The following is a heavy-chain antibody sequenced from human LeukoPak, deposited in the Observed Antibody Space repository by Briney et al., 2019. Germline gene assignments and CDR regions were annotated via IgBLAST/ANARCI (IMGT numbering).Heavy chain of an antibody. J-gene: IGHJ6*02. CDR2: IYSGGST. Sequence: GGSLRLSCAASGFTVSSNYMSWVRQAPGKGLEWVSAIYSGGSTYYADSVKGRFTISRDNSKNTLYLQMNSLRAEDTAVYYCATDGDGDRTSYYYYGMDVWGQGTTVTVSS. CDR1: GFTVSSNY. V-gene: IGHV3-53*01. CDR3: ATDGDGDRTSYYYYGMDV. D-gene: IGHD4-17*01.